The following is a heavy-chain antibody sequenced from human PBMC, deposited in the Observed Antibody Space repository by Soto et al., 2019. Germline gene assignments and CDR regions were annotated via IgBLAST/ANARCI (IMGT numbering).Heavy chain of an antibody. Sequence: ETLSLTCTVSGGSISSSSYYWGWIRQPPGKGLEWIGSIYYSGSTYYNPSLKSRVTISVDTSKNQFSLKLSSVTAADTAVYYCASLYYYYYYGMDVWGQGTTVTV. D-gene: IGHD3-16*01. V-gene: IGHV4-39*01. J-gene: IGHJ6*02. CDR1: GGSISSSSYY. CDR2: IYYSGST. CDR3: ASLYYYYYYGMDV.